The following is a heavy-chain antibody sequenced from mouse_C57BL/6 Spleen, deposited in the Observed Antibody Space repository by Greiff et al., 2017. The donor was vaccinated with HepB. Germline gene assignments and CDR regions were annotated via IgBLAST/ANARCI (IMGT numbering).Heavy chain of an antibody. CDR1: GYAFSSSW. CDR2: IYPGDGDT. Sequence: QVHVKQSGPELVKPGASVKISCKASGYAFSSSWMNWVKQRPGKGLEWIGRIYPGDGDTNYNGKFKGKATLTADKSSSTAYMQLSSLTSEDSAVYFCARWSYGSSPWFAYWGQGTLVTVSA. CDR3: ARWSYGSSPWFAY. V-gene: IGHV1-82*01. D-gene: IGHD1-1*01. J-gene: IGHJ3*01.